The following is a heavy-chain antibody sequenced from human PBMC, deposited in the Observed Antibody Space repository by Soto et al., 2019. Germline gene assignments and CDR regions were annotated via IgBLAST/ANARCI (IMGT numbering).Heavy chain of an antibody. CDR1: GYTFTGYY. CDR2: INPNSGGT. V-gene: IGHV1-2*02. D-gene: IGHD1-1*01. J-gene: IGHJ4*02. Sequence: QVQLVQSGAEVKKPGASVKVSCKASGYTFTGYYMHWVPQAPGQGFEWMGWINPNSGGTNYAQKFQGRVTMTRDTSISTVYMELSRLRSDDTAVYYCAGNWNDGDDYFDYWGQGTLVTVSS. CDR3: AGNWNDGDDYFDY.